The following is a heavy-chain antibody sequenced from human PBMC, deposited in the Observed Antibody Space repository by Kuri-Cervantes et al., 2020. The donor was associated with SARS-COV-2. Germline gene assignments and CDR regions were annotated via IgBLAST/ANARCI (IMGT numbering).Heavy chain of an antibody. V-gene: IGHV3-48*04. CDR2: ISKGSDTI. Sequence: GESLKISCAASGFTFNTYSMDWVRQAPGKGLEWLAYISKGSDTIYYADSVRGRFTISRDNARNSLYLQMNSLRAEDTAVYYCARFPLIWSGYYSNWGYFDYWGQGTLVTVSS. CDR3: ARFPLIWSGYYSNWGYFDY. D-gene: IGHD3-3*01. J-gene: IGHJ4*02. CDR1: GFTFNTYS.